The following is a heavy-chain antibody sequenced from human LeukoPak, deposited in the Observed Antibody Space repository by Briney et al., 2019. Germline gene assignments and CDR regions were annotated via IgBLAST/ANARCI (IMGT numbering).Heavy chain of an antibody. CDR2: IYTSGST. CDR3: AIEGALSGSYHGPDFDY. CDR1: GGSISSYY. Sequence: PSETLSLTCTASGGSISSYYWSWIRQPAGKGLEWIGRIYTSGSTNYNPSLKSRVTMSVDTSKNQFSLKLSSVTAADTAVYYCAIEGALSGSYHGPDFDYWGQGTLVTVSS. J-gene: IGHJ4*02. D-gene: IGHD1-26*01. V-gene: IGHV4-4*07.